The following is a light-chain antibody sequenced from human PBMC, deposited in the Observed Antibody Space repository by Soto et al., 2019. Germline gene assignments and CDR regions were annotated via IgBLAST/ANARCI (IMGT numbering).Light chain of an antibody. J-gene: IGKJ1*01. CDR3: QQYNNWPQT. CDR1: QSVSSN. V-gene: IGKV3-15*01. Sequence: EIVMTQSPATLSGSSGERATLSCRASQSVSSNLAWYQQKPGQAPRLLIYGASTRATGIPARFSGSGSGTEFTLTISSLQSEGFAVYYCQQYNNWPQTFGQGTKVEIK. CDR2: GAS.